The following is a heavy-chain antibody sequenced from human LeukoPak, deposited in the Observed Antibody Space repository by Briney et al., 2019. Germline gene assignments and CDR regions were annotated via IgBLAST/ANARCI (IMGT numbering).Heavy chain of an antibody. D-gene: IGHD6-13*01. J-gene: IGHJ4*02. CDR2: IWYDGSNK. Sequence: GGSLRLSCAASGFTFSSYGMHWVRQAPGKGLEWVAVIWYDGSNKYYADSVKGRFTISRDNSKNTLYLQMNSLRAEDTAVYYCARGGRIAAAGKPKDYWGQGTLVTVSS. V-gene: IGHV3-33*01. CDR1: GFTFSSYG. CDR3: ARGGRIAAAGKPKDY.